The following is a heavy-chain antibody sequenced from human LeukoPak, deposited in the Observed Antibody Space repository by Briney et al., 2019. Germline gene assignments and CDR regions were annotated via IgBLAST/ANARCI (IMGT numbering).Heavy chain of an antibody. D-gene: IGHD1-14*01. CDR2: IYYSGST. CDR1: GGSISSYY. J-gene: IGHJ2*01. CDR3: ARDSGLRHWYFDL. Sequence: SETLSLTCTVSGGSISSYYWSWIRQPPGKGLEWIWYIYYSGSTNYNPSLKSRDTISVDTSKNQFSLKLSSVTAADTAVYYCARDSGLRHWYFDLWGRGTLVTVSS. V-gene: IGHV4-59*01.